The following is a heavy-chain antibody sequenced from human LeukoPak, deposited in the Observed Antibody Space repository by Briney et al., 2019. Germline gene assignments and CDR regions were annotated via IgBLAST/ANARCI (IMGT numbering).Heavy chain of an antibody. D-gene: IGHD1-1*01. CDR3: AREATGTADTFYYFDY. V-gene: IGHV1-69*05. J-gene: IGHJ4*02. CDR2: IIPIFGTA. CDR1: GGTFSSYA. Sequence: SVKVSCKASGGTFSSYAISWVRQAPGQGLEWMGGIIPIFGTANYAQKFQGRVTITTDESTSTAYMELSSLRSEDTAVYYCAREATGTADTFYYFDYWGQGTLVTVSS.